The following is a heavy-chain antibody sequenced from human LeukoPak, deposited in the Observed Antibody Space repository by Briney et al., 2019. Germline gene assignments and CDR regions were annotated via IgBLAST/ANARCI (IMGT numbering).Heavy chain of an antibody. J-gene: IGHJ4*02. V-gene: IGHV4-59*01. CDR1: LGSIITYY. CDR2: IYVSVST. CDR3: ARGRHWQERPSEY. D-gene: IGHD1-1*01. Sequence: SETLSLTCADSLGSIITYYWSSIWQPPRKRLWWMGYIYVSVSTNYNPSLKSRVTILVETSKNQFHLKLRSVTAAETAVYYCARGRHWQERPSEYRGQGTIVTVCS.